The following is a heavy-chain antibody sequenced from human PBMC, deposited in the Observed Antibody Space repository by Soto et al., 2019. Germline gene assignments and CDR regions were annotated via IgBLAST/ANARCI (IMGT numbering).Heavy chain of an antibody. Sequence: QLHLHESGPGLVKPSETLSLTCTVSGGSFSSSSYYWGWVRQPPGKGLEWVGNIYYSGTTYYNPSLKSRGTIPVDTSKNQFSLKLSSVTAADTAVYYCASDYGDYQFDSWGQGTLVTVSS. CDR1: GGSFSSSSYY. D-gene: IGHD4-17*01. V-gene: IGHV4-39*01. CDR2: IYYSGTT. CDR3: ASDYGDYQFDS. J-gene: IGHJ4*02.